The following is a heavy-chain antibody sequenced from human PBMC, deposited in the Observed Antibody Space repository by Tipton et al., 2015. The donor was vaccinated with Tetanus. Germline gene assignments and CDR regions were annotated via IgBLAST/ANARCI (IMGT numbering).Heavy chain of an antibody. Sequence: TLSLTCTVSGDSLSNGDYYWSWIRQPPGKGLESIGYIYYSGSTYYNPSLKSRVTISVDTSKNQFSLQLRSVTAADTAVYYCARAVRFYYDSSTYYQYYFDSWGQGTLVTVSS. J-gene: IGHJ4*02. V-gene: IGHV4-30-4*01. CDR1: GDSLSNGDYY. CDR2: IYYSGST. D-gene: IGHD3-22*01. CDR3: ARAVRFYYDSSTYYQYYFDS.